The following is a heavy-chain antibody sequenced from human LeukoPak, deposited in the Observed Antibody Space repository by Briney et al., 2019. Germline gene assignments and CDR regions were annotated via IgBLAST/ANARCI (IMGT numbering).Heavy chain of an antibody. J-gene: IGHJ4*02. D-gene: IGHD3-22*01. CDR1: GFTFSSYA. CDR2: ISGSGGGT. Sequence: GGSLRLSCAASGFTFSSYAMSWVRQAPGKGVGWVSAISGSGGGTYYADSVKGRFTISRDNSKNTLYLQMNSLRAEDTAVYYCAKSSPSGYYYFDYWGQGTLVTVSS. CDR3: AKSSPSGYYYFDY. V-gene: IGHV3-23*01.